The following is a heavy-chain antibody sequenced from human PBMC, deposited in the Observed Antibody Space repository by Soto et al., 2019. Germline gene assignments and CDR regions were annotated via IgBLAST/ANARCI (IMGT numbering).Heavy chain of an antibody. J-gene: IGHJ4*02. V-gene: IGHV1-3*01. D-gene: IGHD1-26*01. CDR2: INAGNGNT. CDR3: ARGMVGATLAY. Sequence: QVQLVQSGAEVKKPGASVKVSCKASGYTFTSYAMHWVRQAPGQRLEWMGWINAGNGNTKYSQKFQGRVTITRDTSASTAYMELGSLSSEDTAVYDCARGMVGATLAYGGQGTLVTVSS. CDR1: GYTFTSYA.